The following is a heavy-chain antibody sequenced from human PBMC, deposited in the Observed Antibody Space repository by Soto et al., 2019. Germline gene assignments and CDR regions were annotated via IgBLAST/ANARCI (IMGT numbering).Heavy chain of an antibody. CDR1: GFTFSSYA. CDR3: AKDLGYSYGGTSHIRYYYYGMDV. CDR2: ISGSGGST. D-gene: IGHD5-18*01. J-gene: IGHJ6*02. Sequence: GGSLRLSCAASGFTFSSYAMSWVRQAPGKGLEWVSAISGSGGSTYYADSVKGRFTISRDNSKNTLYLQMNSLRAEDTAVYYCAKDLGYSYGGTSHIRYYYYGMDVWGQGTTVTVSS. V-gene: IGHV3-23*01.